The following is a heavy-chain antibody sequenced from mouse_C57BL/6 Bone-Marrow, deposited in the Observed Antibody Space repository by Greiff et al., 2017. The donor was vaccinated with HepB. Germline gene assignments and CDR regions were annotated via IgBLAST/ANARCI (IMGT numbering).Heavy chain of an antibody. D-gene: IGHD1-1*01. CDR2: ISNGGGST. Sequence: DVHLVESGGGLVQPGGSLKLSCAASGFTFSDYYMYWVRQTPEKRLEWVAYISNGGGSTYYPDTVKGRFTIYRDNAKNTLYLQMSRLKSEDTAMYYCASPYYYGSSYVWFAYWGQGTLVTVSA. CDR1: GFTFSDYY. J-gene: IGHJ3*01. CDR3: ASPYYYGSSYVWFAY. V-gene: IGHV5-12*01.